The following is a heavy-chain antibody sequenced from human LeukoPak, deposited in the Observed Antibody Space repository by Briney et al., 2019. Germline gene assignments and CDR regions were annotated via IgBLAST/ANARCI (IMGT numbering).Heavy chain of an antibody. V-gene: IGHV4-39*01. D-gene: IGHD3-22*01. CDR1: GGSINTSSHY. Sequence: SETLSLTCSVSGGSINTSSHYWAWIRQPPRKGLEWIRSIYYGGSTYYNVSLKSRVTISVDTSKNQFSLKLSSVTAADTAVYYCASATVNYYDSSGHPPFDYWGQGTLVTVSS. CDR2: IYYGGST. CDR3: ASATVNYYDSSGHPPFDY. J-gene: IGHJ4*02.